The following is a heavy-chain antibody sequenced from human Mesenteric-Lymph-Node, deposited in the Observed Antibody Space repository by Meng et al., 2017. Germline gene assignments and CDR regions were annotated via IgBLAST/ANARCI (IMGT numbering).Heavy chain of an antibody. CDR2: INHSGDT. Sequence: QVQRHQGGSVLVGPSETLSLTCHVYGGSFSVYCWSSIRQPPGKGLEWIGEINHSGDTDYNSSLKRRVTISRDTYKNQFSLKLTSVTAADTAVYYCARALEYTGSYFYWGQGTLVTVSS. CDR1: GGSFSVYC. J-gene: IGHJ4*02. V-gene: IGHV4-34*01. CDR3: ARALEYTGSYFY. D-gene: IGHD3-10*01.